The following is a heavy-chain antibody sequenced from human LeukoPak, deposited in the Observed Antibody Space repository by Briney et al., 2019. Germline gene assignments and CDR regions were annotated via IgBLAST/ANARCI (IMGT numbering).Heavy chain of an antibody. V-gene: IGHV3-30-3*01. CDR1: GFTFSSYA. CDR2: ISYDGSNR. D-gene: IGHD6-6*01. Sequence: GGSLRLSCAASGFTFSSYAMHWVRQAPGKGLEWVAVISYDGSNRYYADSVKGRFTISRDNSKNTLYLQMNSLRAEDTAVYYCARGREGYSSSSEVGGYWGQGTLVTVSS. J-gene: IGHJ4*02. CDR3: ARGREGYSSSSEVGGY.